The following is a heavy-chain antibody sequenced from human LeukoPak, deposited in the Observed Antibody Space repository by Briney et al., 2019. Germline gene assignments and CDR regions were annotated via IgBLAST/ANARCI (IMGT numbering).Heavy chain of an antibody. CDR2: IYYTGST. J-gene: IGHJ4*02. CDR1: APALTSGVSE. D-gene: IGHD5-18*01. CDR3: ARQGDRYRYPEEFDS. Sequence: PSETLSLPCPLEAPALTSGVSEWAWIRQTPGKDLEWIGNIYYTGSTTYSNPSLKSRVAISIETSKNQFSLRLSSVTAADTGLYSWARQGDRYRYPEEFDSWGQGTLVSVSS. V-gene: IGHV4-39*01.